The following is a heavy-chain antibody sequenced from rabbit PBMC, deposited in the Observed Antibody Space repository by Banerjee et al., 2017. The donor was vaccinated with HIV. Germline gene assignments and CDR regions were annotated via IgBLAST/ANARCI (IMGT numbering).Heavy chain of an antibody. J-gene: IGHJ4*01. CDR2: INTISGDT. V-gene: IGHV1S45*01. Sequence: QQQLEESGGGLVQPEGSLTLTCTASGFSFSNGYVMCWVRQAPGKGLEWIACINTISGDTVYATWAKGRFTISSDNAQNTVFLQLHSLTAADTATYFCARDLAGVIGWNFNLWGQGTLVTVS. CDR1: GFSFSNGYV. D-gene: IGHD4-1*01. CDR3: ARDLAGVIGWNFNL.